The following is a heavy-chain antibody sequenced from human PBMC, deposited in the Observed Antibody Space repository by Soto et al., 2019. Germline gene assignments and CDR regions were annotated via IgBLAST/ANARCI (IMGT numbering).Heavy chain of an antibody. V-gene: IGHV4-31*03. CDR1: GGSISSGGYY. Sequence: PSETLSLTCTVSGGSISSGGYYWSWIRQHPGKGLEWIGSFYYSGSTYYNPSLKSRVTISVDTSNNQFSLKLSSVTAAATAVYYCARLSMASIDYWGQGTLVTVSS. CDR3: ARLSMASIDY. J-gene: IGHJ4*02. CDR2: FYYSGST. D-gene: IGHD6-19*01.